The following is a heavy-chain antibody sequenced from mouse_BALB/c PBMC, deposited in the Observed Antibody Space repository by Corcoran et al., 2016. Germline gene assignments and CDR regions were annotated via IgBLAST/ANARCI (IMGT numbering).Heavy chain of an antibody. CDR2: INPYIGAT. J-gene: IGHJ4*01. V-gene: IGHV1-26*01. Sequence: EVQLQQSGPELVKPGASVKISCKASGYSFTGYYMHWVKQSHVKSLEWIGRINPYIGATSYNQNFKDKASLTVDKSSSTAYMELHSLTSEDSAVYYCERSLYGNGAMDYWGQGTSVTVSS. CDR3: ERSLYGNGAMDY. D-gene: IGHD2-1*01. CDR1: GYSFTGYY.